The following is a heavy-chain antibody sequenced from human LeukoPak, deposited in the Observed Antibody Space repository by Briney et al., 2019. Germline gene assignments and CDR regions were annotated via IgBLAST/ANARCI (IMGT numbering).Heavy chain of an antibody. CDR3: AKNPMVRGVILPSYFDY. J-gene: IGHJ4*02. CDR1: GFTFSSYA. D-gene: IGHD3-10*01. Sequence: PGGSLRLSCAASGFTFSSYAMSWVRQAPGKGLEWVSAISGSGGSTYYADSVKGRFTISRDNSKNTLYLQMNGLRAEDTAVYYCAKNPMVRGVILPSYFDYWGQGTLVTVSS. V-gene: IGHV3-23*01. CDR2: ISGSGGST.